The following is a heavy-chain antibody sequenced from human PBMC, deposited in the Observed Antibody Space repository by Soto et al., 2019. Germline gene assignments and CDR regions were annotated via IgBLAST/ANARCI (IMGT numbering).Heavy chain of an antibody. D-gene: IGHD3-9*01. Sequence: PSETLSLTCAVYGGSFSGYYWSWIRQPPGKGLEWIGEINHSGSTNYNPSLKSRVTISVDTSKNQFSLKLSSVTAADTAVYYCASLRGDERYFDWLFAWGQGTLVTVSS. V-gene: IGHV4-34*01. J-gene: IGHJ5*02. CDR3: ASLRGDERYFDWLFA. CDR1: GGSFSGYY. CDR2: INHSGST.